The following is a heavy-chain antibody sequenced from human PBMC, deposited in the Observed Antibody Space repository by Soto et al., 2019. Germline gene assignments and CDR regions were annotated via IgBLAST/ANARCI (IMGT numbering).Heavy chain of an antibody. CDR3: ARAGPSPSYQYTMDV. V-gene: IGHV3-74*01. CDR1: GFSFSTYW. Sequence: EVQLVESGGGLFQPGEYLRLSCAASGFSFSTYWIHWVRQAPGKGLVWVSRVNSDGSKIYYAHSVKGRFTITRDNARNTLNLQMTSLTVEDTAIYYCARAGPSPSYQYTMDVWGQGTTVTVSS. D-gene: IGHD2-2*01. J-gene: IGHJ6*02. CDR2: VNSDGSKI.